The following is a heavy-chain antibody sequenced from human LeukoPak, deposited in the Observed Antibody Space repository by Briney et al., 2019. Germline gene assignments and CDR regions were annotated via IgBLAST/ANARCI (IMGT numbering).Heavy chain of an antibody. V-gene: IGHV4-31*03. Sequence: SETLSLTCTVDGGSLSSGGYYWSWIRQHPGEGLEWIGYIYYSGSTYYNPSLKSRVTISVDTSKNQFSLKLSSVTAADTAVYYCASSQSGLFSPYYYYGMDVWGQGTTVTVSS. J-gene: IGHJ6*02. CDR2: IYYSGST. CDR1: GGSLSSGGYY. CDR3: ASSQSGLFSPYYYYGMDV. D-gene: IGHD3-22*01.